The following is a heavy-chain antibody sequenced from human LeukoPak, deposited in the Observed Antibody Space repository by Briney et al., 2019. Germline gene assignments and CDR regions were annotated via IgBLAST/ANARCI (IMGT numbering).Heavy chain of an antibody. CDR2: ISHDGRNK. CDR1: GFTFSAYA. Sequence: GGSLRLSCVASGFTFSAYAMHWVRQAPSKGLEWVAVISHDGRNKYYADSVKGRFTFSRDNSKNTVYLQMNSLTTEDTAVYYCARDRAVVVAAAMAHWGQGTFVTVSS. V-gene: IGHV3-30*04. J-gene: IGHJ4*02. CDR3: ARDRAVVVAAAMAH. D-gene: IGHD2-2*01.